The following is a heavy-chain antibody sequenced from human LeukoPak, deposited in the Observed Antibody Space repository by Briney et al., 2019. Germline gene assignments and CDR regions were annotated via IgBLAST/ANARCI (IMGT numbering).Heavy chain of an antibody. D-gene: IGHD3-16*02. J-gene: IGHJ5*02. CDR2: IYWDDDR. Sequence: ESGPTLVKPTPTPTLTCTFSGFSFSSKEAGVGWIRQPPGKAVEWLALIYWDDDRRYSPSLKSRLTITKDTSKNQVVLTMTNMDPVDTATYFCAHSPIIMITFGGVIAPRNWFDPWGQGALVTVSS. V-gene: IGHV2-5*02. CDR3: AHSPIIMITFGGVIAPRNWFDP. CDR1: GFSFSSKEAG.